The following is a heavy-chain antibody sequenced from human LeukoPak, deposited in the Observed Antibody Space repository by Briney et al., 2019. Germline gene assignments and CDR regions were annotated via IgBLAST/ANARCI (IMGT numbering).Heavy chain of an antibody. CDR2: IYSGGST. J-gene: IGHJ6*02. Sequence: GGSLRLSCAASGFTFSNAWMSWVRQAPGKGLEWVSVIYSGGSTYYADSVKGRFTISRDNSKNTLYLQMNSLRAEDTAVYYCARVSREDGYCSGGSCYPGYYYYGMDVWGQGTTVTVSS. CDR1: GFTFSNAW. D-gene: IGHD2-15*01. V-gene: IGHV3-66*01. CDR3: ARVSREDGYCSGGSCYPGYYYYGMDV.